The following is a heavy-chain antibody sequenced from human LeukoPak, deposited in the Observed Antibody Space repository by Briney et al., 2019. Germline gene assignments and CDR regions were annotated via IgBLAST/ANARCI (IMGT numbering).Heavy chain of an antibody. CDR1: GYTFTGYY. Sequence: ASVKVSCKASGYTFTGYYMHWVRQAPGQGLEWMGWINPNSGGTNYAQKFQGRVTMTRDTSISTAYMELSRLRSDDTAVYYCEGTYCSSTSCPFDYWGQGTLVTVSS. J-gene: IGHJ4*02. V-gene: IGHV1-2*02. CDR2: INPNSGGT. CDR3: EGTYCSSTSCPFDY. D-gene: IGHD2-2*01.